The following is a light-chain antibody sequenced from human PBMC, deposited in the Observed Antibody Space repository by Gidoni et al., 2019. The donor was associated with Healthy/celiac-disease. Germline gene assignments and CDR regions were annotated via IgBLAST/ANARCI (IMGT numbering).Light chain of an antibody. J-gene: IGKJ3*01. Sequence: DIQMTQSPSTLSASVGDRVTITCRASQSSSSWLAWYQQKPGKAPKLLTYKASSLESGVPSRFSGSGSGTEFTLTISSLQPDDFATYYCQQYNSYPFTFGPGTKVDIK. V-gene: IGKV1-5*03. CDR1: QSSSSW. CDR3: QQYNSYPFT. CDR2: KAS.